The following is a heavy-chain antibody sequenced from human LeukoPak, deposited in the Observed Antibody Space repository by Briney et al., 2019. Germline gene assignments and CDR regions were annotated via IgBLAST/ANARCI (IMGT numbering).Heavy chain of an antibody. D-gene: IGHD3-10*01. Sequence: ASVKVSCKASGYTFTSCDINWVRQATGQGLEWMGWMNPNSGNTGYAQKFQGRVTMTRNTSISTAYMELSSLRSEDTAVYYCARGYTWVRGVPGYWGQGTLVTVSS. CDR1: GYTFTSCD. CDR2: MNPNSGNT. V-gene: IGHV1-8*01. CDR3: ARGYTWVRGVPGY. J-gene: IGHJ4*02.